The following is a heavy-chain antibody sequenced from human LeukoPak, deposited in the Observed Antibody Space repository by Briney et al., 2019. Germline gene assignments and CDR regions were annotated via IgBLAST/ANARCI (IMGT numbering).Heavy chain of an antibody. V-gene: IGHV4-39*01. J-gene: IGHJ4*02. CDR1: GGSISSRNHY. D-gene: IGHD4-11*01. CDR2: IYYSGST. CDR3: AGGYDYTSISIDY. Sequence: SETLSLTCSVSGGSISSRNHYWGWIRQPPGKGLEWIGVIYYSGSTYYNPSLKSRVTISVDTSKNQFSLKLSSVTAADTAVYYCAGGYDYTSISIDYWGQGTLVTVSS.